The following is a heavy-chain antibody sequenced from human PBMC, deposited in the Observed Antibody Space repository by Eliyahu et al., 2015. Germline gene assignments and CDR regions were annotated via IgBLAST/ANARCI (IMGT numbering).Heavy chain of an antibody. Sequence: EVQLVESGGVVVQPGGSXXXSCAASGFSFDDYAMXWVRQAPGKGLEWVSLISWDGAYTYYADSVKSRFTVFRDNSKSSLYLQMDSLRPDDTAFYYCAKDRRSTSWWFFDHWGQGTLVTVSS. D-gene: IGHD6-13*01. CDR3: AKDRRSTSWWFFDH. CDR1: GFSFDDYA. CDR2: ISWDGAYT. V-gene: IGHV3-43D*04. J-gene: IGHJ4*02.